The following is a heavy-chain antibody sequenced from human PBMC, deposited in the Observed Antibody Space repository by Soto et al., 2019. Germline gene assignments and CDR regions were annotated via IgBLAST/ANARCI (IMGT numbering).Heavy chain of an antibody. CDR1: GASISSGDYY. J-gene: IGHJ5*02. D-gene: IGHD3-3*01. CDR3: VRALGSRFMEWPRFDP. Sequence: QVQLQESGPGLVKPSQTLSLTCTVSGASISSGDYYWSWIRQPPGKGLEWIAHISYRGTTNYNPSLKSRLTMSVDTSKNQFSLKLNSVNAADTAVYYCVRALGSRFMEWPRFDPWGQGTLVTVSS. CDR2: ISYRGTT. V-gene: IGHV4-30-4*01.